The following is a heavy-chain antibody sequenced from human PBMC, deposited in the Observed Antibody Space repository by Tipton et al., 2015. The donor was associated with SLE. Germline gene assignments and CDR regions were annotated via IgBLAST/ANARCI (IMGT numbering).Heavy chain of an antibody. CDR1: GGSISSYY. Sequence: TLSLTCTVSGGSISSYYWSWFRQPAGGGLEWIGRIYTNENTNYNPSLKSRVTMSVDTSKNHFSLKLISVTAADTAVYYCARAGGRKSGYDFAFDIWGHGTMVNVSS. J-gene: IGHJ3*02. CDR2: IYTNENT. CDR3: ARAGGRKSGYDFAFDI. D-gene: IGHD5-12*01. V-gene: IGHV4-4*07.